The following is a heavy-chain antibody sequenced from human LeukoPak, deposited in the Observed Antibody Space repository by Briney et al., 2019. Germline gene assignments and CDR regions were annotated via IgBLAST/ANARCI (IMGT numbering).Heavy chain of an antibody. V-gene: IGHV3-20*04. J-gene: IGHJ3*02. CDR1: GFTFDDYG. CDR2: INWNGGST. CDR3: ARGRITMVRGVDAFDI. D-gene: IGHD3-10*01. Sequence: GGSLRLSCAASGFTFDDYGMSWVRQAPGKGLEWVSGINWNGGSTGYADSVKGRFTISRDNTKNSLYLQMNSLRAEDTALYYCARGRITMVRGVDAFDIWGQGTMVTVSS.